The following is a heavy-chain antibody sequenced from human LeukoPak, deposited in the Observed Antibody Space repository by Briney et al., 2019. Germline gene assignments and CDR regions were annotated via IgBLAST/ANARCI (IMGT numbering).Heavy chain of an antibody. J-gene: IGHJ6*03. V-gene: IGHV3-23*01. Sequence: GGSLRLSCAASGFAFSNFAMSWVRQAPGKGLEWVSAMSGSGYYTYYVESVKGRFTISRDNSKNTLYLHMNSLRANDTAVYYCAKMEGQRLYDYCMDVWGRGTTVTVSS. CDR1: GFAFSNFA. CDR2: MSGSGYYT. D-gene: IGHD3-3*01. CDR3: AKMEGQRLYDYCMDV.